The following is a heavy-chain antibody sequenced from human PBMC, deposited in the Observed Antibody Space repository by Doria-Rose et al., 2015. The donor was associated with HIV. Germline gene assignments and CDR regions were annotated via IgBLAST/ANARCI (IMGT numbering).Heavy chain of an antibody. Sequence: VQLVQSGGGLVKPGGSLRLSCAASGFTFSSCSMNWVRQAPGKGLEWVSSISSSSSYIYYADSVKGRFTISRGNAKNSLDLQMNSLRAEDTAVYYCARGSPTSVPGIKGGGDYWGQGTLVTVSS. CDR1: GFTFSSCS. CDR2: ISSSSSYI. J-gene: IGHJ4*02. CDR3: ARGSPTSVPGIKGGGDY. V-gene: IGHV3-21*03. D-gene: IGHD3-10*01.